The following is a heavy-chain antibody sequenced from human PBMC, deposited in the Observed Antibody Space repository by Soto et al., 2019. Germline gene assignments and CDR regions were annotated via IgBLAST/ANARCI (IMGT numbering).Heavy chain of an antibody. CDR2: INPGGGST. CDR3: ARDPEWEDFDY. CDR1: GYNFIRYY. V-gene: IGHV1-46*01. J-gene: IGHJ4*02. D-gene: IGHD1-26*01. Sequence: QVQLVQSGAEVKKPGASVKVSCQASGYNFIRYYMHWVRQAPGQGLEWMGRINPGGGSTSYAQKFQGRVTMTRDTSTRTVYMELTNLISHDTAVYYCARDPEWEDFDYWGQGTLVTVSS.